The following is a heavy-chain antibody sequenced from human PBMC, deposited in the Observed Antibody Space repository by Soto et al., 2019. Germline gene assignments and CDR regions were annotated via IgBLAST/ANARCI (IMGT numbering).Heavy chain of an antibody. D-gene: IGHD2-8*01. CDR1: GGSFSGYY. CDR3: ARDVMANNRYHWYFDL. J-gene: IGHJ2*01. CDR2: ITHSGST. V-gene: IGHV4-34*01. Sequence: QVQLQQWGAGLLKPSETLSLTCAVYGGSFSGYYWSWIRQPPGKGLEWIGEITHSGSTNYNPSLKSRVATSVDTSKSQFTLELSSVTAADTAVYYCARDVMANNRYHWYFDLWGRGTLVTVSS.